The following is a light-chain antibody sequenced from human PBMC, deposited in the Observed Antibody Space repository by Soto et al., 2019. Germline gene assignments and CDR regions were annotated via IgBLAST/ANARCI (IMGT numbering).Light chain of an antibody. CDR1: QSVSSY. CDR3: QQYNNWPRAT. V-gene: IGKV3-11*01. J-gene: IGKJ4*01. CDR2: DAS. Sequence: EIVLTQSPATLSLSPGERATLSCRASQSVSSYLAWYQQKPGQAPRLLIYDASNRATGIPARFSGSGSGTDFTLTISRLEPEDFGVYYCQQYNNWPRATFGGGTKVDIK.